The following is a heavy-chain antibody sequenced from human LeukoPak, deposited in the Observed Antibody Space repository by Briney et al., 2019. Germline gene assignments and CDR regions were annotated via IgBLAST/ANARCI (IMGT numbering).Heavy chain of an antibody. CDR1: GFIFSTYS. D-gene: IGHD2-8*01. V-gene: IGHV3-30*03. J-gene: IGHJ4*02. CDR3: AREKYCTPSDCLHGRFYFNL. Sequence: HPGGSLRLSCAASGFIFSTYSMHWVRQAPGKGPEWVAIISPDGDYENYAGFVKGRFTISRDNSKNTLYLQMNTLRVEDSAVYYCAREKYCTPSDCLHGRFYFNLWGQGSLVTVSS. CDR2: ISPDGDYE.